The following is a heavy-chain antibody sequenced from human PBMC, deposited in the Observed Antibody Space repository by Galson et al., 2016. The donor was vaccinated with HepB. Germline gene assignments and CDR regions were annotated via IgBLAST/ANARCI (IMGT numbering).Heavy chain of an antibody. Sequence: SLRLSCAASGFTFSRYAMSWVRRAPGTGLEWVSVISGIDDTTYYADSVKGRFTISRDSSKDTLYLQINTLRAEDTAVYDCASGRTSGSPYYGVDVWGQGTTVTVSS. CDR3: ASGRTSGSPYYGVDV. CDR1: GFTFSRYA. CDR2: ISGIDDTT. V-gene: IGHV3-23*01. J-gene: IGHJ6*02. D-gene: IGHD3-10*01.